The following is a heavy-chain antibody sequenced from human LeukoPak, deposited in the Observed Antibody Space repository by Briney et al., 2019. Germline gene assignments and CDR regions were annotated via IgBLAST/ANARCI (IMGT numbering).Heavy chain of an antibody. Sequence: PSETLSLTCAVYGGSFSGYYWSWIRQPPGKGLEWIGYIYYSGSTNYNPSLKSRVTISVDTSKNQFSLKLSSVTAADTAMYYCARAVAVFGTYYYMDVWGKGTTVTVSS. CDR1: GGSFSGYY. J-gene: IGHJ6*03. CDR2: IYYSGST. CDR3: ARAVAVFGTYYYMDV. D-gene: IGHD6-19*01. V-gene: IGHV4-59*01.